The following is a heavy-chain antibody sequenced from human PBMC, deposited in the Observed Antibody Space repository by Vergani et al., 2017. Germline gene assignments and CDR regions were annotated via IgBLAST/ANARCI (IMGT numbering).Heavy chain of an antibody. CDR1: GGPISSGCYY. CDR3: ARVWNEAAYYDYVDV. V-gene: IGHV4-61*02. J-gene: IGHJ6*03. Sequence: QVQLQESGPGLVKPSQTLSLTCTVSGGPISSGCYYWSWIRQPAGKGLEWIGRIYTSWSTNYNPPLKCRVTISVDTSENQFSLKLSSVTAADTAVYYCARVWNEAAYYDYVDVWGKGTTVTVSS. D-gene: IGHD1-1*01. CDR2: IYTSWST.